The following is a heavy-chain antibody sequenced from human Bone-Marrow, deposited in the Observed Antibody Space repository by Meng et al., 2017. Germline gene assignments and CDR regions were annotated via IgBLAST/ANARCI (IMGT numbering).Heavy chain of an antibody. J-gene: IGHJ3*02. CDR3: AGGVGSDRSDAFDI. CDR2: IIPILATA. D-gene: IGHD3-16*01. Sequence: SVKVSCKASGGTFSSYAISWVRQAPGQGLEWMGGIIPILATANYAQKFQARVTITADKFTSTAYMELSSLRSEDTAVYYCAGGVGSDRSDAFDIWGQGTMVTVSS. V-gene: IGHV1-69*10. CDR1: GGTFSSYA.